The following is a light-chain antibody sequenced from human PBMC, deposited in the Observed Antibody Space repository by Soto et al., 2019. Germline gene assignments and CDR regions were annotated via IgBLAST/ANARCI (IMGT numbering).Light chain of an antibody. CDR2: DVS. CDR1: SSDVGGFDF. V-gene: IGLV2-11*01. Sequence: QSALTQPRSVSGSPGQSVAISCTATSSDVGGFDFVSWYQQHPGKAPKLVIYDVSKRPSGVPDRFSGSRSGDTASLTISGLQAEDEADYHCCLYTASYSVFGAGTKLTVL. CDR3: CLYTASYSV. J-gene: IGLJ3*02.